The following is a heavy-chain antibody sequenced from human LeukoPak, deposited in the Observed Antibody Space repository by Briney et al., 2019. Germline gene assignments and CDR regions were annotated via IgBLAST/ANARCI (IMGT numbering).Heavy chain of an antibody. V-gene: IGHV3-23*01. J-gene: IGHJ6*03. Sequence: GGSLRLSCAASGFTFSNYAMSWVRQAPGKGLEWVSAISGSASSTYHADSVKGRFTISRDNSKNTLYLQMNSLRAEDTAVYYCARIATMTTTYYYYYMDVWGKGTTVTISS. CDR2: ISGSASST. CDR3: ARIATMTTTYYYYYMDV. CDR1: GFTFSNYA. D-gene: IGHD4-17*01.